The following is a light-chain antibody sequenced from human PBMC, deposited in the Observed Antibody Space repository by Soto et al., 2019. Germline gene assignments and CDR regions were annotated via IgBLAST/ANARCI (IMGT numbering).Light chain of an antibody. V-gene: IGLV2-11*01. CDR3: CSYAGSYTYV. J-gene: IGLJ1*01. Sequence: QSVLTQPRSVSGSPGQSVTISCTGTDSNIGFYNFVSWYQQHPDKAPHLVIYDVNKRPSGVPDRFSGSKSGNTASLTISGLQADDEGDYYCCSYAGSYTYVFGVGTKVTVL. CDR2: DVN. CDR1: DSNIGFYNF.